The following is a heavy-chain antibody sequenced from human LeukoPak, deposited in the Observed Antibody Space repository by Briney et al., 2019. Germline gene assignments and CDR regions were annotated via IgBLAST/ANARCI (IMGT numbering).Heavy chain of an antibody. CDR1: GGSISSYY. CDR2: IYYSGST. J-gene: IGHJ4*02. V-gene: IGHV4-59*01. D-gene: IGHD6-13*01. CDR3: ARGGRIAAAGFDY. Sequence: SETLSLTCTVSGGSISSYYWSWIRQPPGKGREWIGYIYYSGSTNYNPSLKSRVTISVDTSKSQFSLKLSSVTAADTAVYYCARGGRIAAAGFDYWGQGTLVTVSS.